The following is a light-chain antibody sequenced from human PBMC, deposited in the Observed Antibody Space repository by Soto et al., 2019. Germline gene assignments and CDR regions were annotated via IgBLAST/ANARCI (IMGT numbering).Light chain of an antibody. V-gene: IGKV3-15*01. CDR2: GAS. J-gene: IGKJ1*01. Sequence: EIVMTQSPGTLSWSAGERATLSCRASQSVSSNLAWYQQKPGQAPRLLIYGASTRATGIPARFSGSGSGKELTLTISGLQSEDFAVYYCQQYNNWPWKFGQGTKVDIK. CDR1: QSVSSN. CDR3: QQYNNWPWK.